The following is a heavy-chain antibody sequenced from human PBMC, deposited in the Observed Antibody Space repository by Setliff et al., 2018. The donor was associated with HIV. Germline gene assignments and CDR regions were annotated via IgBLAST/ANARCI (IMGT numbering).Heavy chain of an antibody. Sequence: SCAASGFSFSTYNMNWVRQAPGKGLEWLSYISSSTTNIYYADSVRDRFTISRDNAKNSLYLQMNSLRPEDTAVYYCARGTQGSGKTPYDYWGQGTLVTVSS. CDR2: ISSSTTNI. J-gene: IGHJ4*02. CDR3: ARGTQGSGKTPYDY. D-gene: IGHD3-10*01. CDR1: GFSFSTYN. V-gene: IGHV3-48*01.